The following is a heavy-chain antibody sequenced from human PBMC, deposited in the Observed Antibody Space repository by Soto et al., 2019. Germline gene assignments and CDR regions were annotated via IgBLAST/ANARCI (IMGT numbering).Heavy chain of an antibody. CDR3: AREGVAPYYYYGMDV. CDR2: ISTYNVDT. V-gene: IGHV1-18*01. J-gene: IGHJ6*02. Sequence: QVQLVQSGAEVKKPWASVKVSCKASGYTFTRSGISWVRQAPGQGLEWMGWISTYNVDTNYAQTFQGRVTMTTDTTTSTVHMEVRSLRSDDTAVYYCAREGVAPYYYYGMDVWGQGTPVTVSS. CDR1: GYTFTRSG. D-gene: IGHD5-12*01.